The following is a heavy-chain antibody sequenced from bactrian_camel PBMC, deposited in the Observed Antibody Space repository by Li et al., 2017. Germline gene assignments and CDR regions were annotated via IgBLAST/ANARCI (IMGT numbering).Heavy chain of an antibody. CDR3: AADPVCRRWDIEPGFSH. V-gene: IGHV3S1*01. CDR2: ITNGGVST. D-gene: IGHD7*01. CDR1: GAKHNNYC. J-gene: IGHJ4*01. Sequence: HVQLVESGGGSVQAGGSLTLSCTISGAKHNNYCMAWFRQAPEKEREGVAAITNGGVSTYYADSVKGRFNISRDQDKNTLYLHMDSLKPEDTAMYHCAADPVCRRWDIEPGFSHRGQGTQVTVS.